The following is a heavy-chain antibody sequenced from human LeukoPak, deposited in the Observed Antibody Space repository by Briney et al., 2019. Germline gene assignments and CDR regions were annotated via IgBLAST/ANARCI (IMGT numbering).Heavy chain of an antibody. Sequence: ASVKVSCKTSGYSENFYGITWVRQAPGQGLEWMGWINPNSGGTNYAQKFQGRVTMTRDTSISTAYMELSRLRSDDTAVYYCARELTLWFGANPPYYYYYMDVWGKGTTVTVSS. J-gene: IGHJ6*03. CDR2: INPNSGGT. CDR3: ARELTLWFGANPPYYYYYMDV. V-gene: IGHV1-2*02. D-gene: IGHD3-10*01. CDR1: GYSENFYG.